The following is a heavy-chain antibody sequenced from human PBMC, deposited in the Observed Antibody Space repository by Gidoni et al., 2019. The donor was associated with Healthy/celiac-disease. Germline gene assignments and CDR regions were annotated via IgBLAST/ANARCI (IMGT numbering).Heavy chain of an antibody. Sequence: QLQLQESGPGLVKPSETLSLTCTVSGGSISSSSYYWGWIRQPPGKGLEWIGSIYYSGSTYYNPSLKSRVTISVDTSKNQFSLKLSSVTAADTAVYYCARHVDPNAFDIWGQGTMVTVSS. CDR2: IYYSGST. CDR1: GGSISSSSYY. J-gene: IGHJ3*02. CDR3: ARHVDPNAFDI. V-gene: IGHV4-39*01.